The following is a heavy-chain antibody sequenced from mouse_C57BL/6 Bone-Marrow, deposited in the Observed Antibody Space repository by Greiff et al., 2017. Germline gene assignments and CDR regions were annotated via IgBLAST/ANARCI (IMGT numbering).Heavy chain of an antibody. J-gene: IGHJ4*01. CDR2: ISSGGSYT. D-gene: IGHD4-1*01. Sequence: EVKLVESGGDLVKPGGSLKLSCAASGFTFSSYGMSWVRQTPDQRLEWVATISSGGSYTYYPDSVKGRFTLTRDNAKNTRYLQLSSLKSEDAAMYYWARLGRVYAMDYWGQGTSVTVSS. V-gene: IGHV5-6*01. CDR1: GFTFSSYG. CDR3: ARLGRVYAMDY.